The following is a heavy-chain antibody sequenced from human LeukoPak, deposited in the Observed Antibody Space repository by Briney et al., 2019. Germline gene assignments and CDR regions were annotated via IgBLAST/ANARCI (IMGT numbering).Heavy chain of an antibody. CDR3: ARDLMYVGSYYPPH. V-gene: IGHV3-21*01. CDR2: ITSSSTYI. Sequence: GGSLRLSCAASGFTFSSCSMNWVRQAPGKGLEWVSSITSSSTYIYYADSVKGRFTISRDNAKNSLYLQMNSLRAEDTAVYYCARDLMYVGSYYPPHWGQGTLVTVSS. J-gene: IGHJ4*02. CDR1: GFTFSSCS. D-gene: IGHD1-26*01.